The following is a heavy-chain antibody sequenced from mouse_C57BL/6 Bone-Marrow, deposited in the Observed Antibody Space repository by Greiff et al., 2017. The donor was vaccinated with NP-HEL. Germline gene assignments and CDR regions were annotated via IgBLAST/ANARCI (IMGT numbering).Heavy chain of an antibody. CDR1: GYTFTSYW. Sequence: VQLQQPGAELVMPGASVKLSCKASGYTFTSYWMHWVKQRPGQGLEWIGEIDPSDSYTNYNQKFKGKSTLTVDKSSSTAYMQLSSLTSEDSAVYYCAREEGHYYGSSGFAYWGQGTLVTVSA. CDR2: IDPSDSYT. D-gene: IGHD1-1*01. V-gene: IGHV1-69*01. J-gene: IGHJ3*01. CDR3: AREEGHYYGSSGFAY.